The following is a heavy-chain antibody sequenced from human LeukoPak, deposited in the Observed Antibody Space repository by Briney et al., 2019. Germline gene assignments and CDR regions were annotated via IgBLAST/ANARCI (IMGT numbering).Heavy chain of an antibody. CDR2: INSDGSST. Sequence: PGGSLRLPCAASGFTFSSHWMHWVRQVPGKGLVWVSRINSDGSSTSYADSVKGRFAISRDNAKNTLYVQMNSLRAEDTAVYYCSTGSGHAFDIWGRGTMVTVSS. D-gene: IGHD3-10*01. V-gene: IGHV3-74*01. J-gene: IGHJ3*02. CDR1: GFTFSSHW. CDR3: STGSGHAFDI.